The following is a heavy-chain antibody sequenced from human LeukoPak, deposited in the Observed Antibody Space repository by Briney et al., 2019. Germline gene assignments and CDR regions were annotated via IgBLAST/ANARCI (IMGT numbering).Heavy chain of an antibody. V-gene: IGHV4-59*01. CDR3: TSGGMVSGDY. Sequence: GSLRLSCAASGFTFSSYEINWVRQAPGKGLEWIGYIYYSGSTNYNPSLKSRVTISRDTSKNQFSLKLRSVTAADTAVYYCTSGGMVSGDYWGHGTLVTVSS. D-gene: IGHD2-8*01. J-gene: IGHJ4*01. CDR1: GFTFSSYE. CDR2: IYYSGST.